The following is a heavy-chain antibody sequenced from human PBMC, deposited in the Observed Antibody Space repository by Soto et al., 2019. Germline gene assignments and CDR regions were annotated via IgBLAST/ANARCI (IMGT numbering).Heavy chain of an antibody. CDR3: ARDILTGYWDYYYYGMDV. CDR2: INPSGGST. CDR1: GYTFTSYY. Sequence: ASVKVSCKASGYTFTSYYMHWVRQAPGQGLEWMGIINPSGGSTSYAQKFQGRVTMTRDTSTSTVYMELSSPRSEDTAVYYCARDILTGYWDYYYYGMDVWGQGTTVTVSS. J-gene: IGHJ6*02. V-gene: IGHV1-46*01. D-gene: IGHD3-9*01.